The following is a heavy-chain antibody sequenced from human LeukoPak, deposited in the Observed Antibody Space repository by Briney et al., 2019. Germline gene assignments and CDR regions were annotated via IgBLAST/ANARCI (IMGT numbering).Heavy chain of an antibody. CDR1: GFTFSIYD. Sequence: GGSLRLSCTASGFTFSIYDMSWVRQAPGKGLEYVSTISDSGGETNYAVSVKGRFTISRDNAKNSLYLQMNSLRAEDTAVYYCARGFVDTAMVMYYWGQGTLVTVSS. V-gene: IGHV3-23*01. CDR2: ISDSGGET. J-gene: IGHJ4*02. CDR3: ARGFVDTAMVMYY. D-gene: IGHD5-18*01.